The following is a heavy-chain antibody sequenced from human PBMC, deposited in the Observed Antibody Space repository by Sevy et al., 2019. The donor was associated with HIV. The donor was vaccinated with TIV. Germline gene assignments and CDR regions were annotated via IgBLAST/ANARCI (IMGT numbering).Heavy chain of an antibody. CDR2: ISYDGSNK. CDR3: AKDLSRAFRLSRELLIDAFDI. D-gene: IGHD1-26*01. J-gene: IGHJ3*02. V-gene: IGHV3-30*18. Sequence: GGSLRLSCAASGFTFSSYGMHWVRQAPGKGLEWVAVISYDGSNKYYADSVKGRFTISRDNSKNTLYLQMNSLRAEDTAVYYCAKDLSRAFRLSRELLIDAFDIWGQGTMVTVSS. CDR1: GFTFSSYG.